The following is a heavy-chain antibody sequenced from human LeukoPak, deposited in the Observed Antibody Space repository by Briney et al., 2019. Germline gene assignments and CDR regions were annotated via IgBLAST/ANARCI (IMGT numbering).Heavy chain of an antibody. Sequence: ASVRVSCKASGGTFSSYAISGVRQAPGQGLEWMGGIIPIFGTANYAQKFQGRVTITTDESTSTAYMELSSLRSEDTAVYYCARERGHSYGRGSWFDPWGQGTLVTVSS. CDR1: GGTFSSYA. CDR2: IIPIFGTA. D-gene: IGHD5-18*01. V-gene: IGHV1-69*05. J-gene: IGHJ5*02. CDR3: ARERGHSYGRGSWFDP.